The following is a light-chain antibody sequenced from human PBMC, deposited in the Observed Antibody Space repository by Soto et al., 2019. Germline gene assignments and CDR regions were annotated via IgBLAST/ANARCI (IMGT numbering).Light chain of an antibody. CDR2: GAS. CDR1: QSVTTY. Sequence: DIQMTQSPSSLSASVGDRVTITCRASQSVTTYLNWYQHKPGKAPQLLIYGASRLQSGVPSRFSASGSATDFALTITSLQPEDSATYYCHQSYSNPPTFGQGTRLEIK. V-gene: IGKV1-39*01. J-gene: IGKJ5*01. CDR3: HQSYSNPPT.